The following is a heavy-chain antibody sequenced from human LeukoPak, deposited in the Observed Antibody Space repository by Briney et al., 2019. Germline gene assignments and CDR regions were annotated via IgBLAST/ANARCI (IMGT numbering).Heavy chain of an antibody. D-gene: IGHD5-12*01. CDR3: ARDLVVATSSFGY. Sequence: SETLSLTCTVSGYSISSGYYWGWIRPPPGKGLEWIGSIYHSGSTYYNPSLKSRVTISVDTSKNQFSLKLSSVTAADTAVYYCARDLVVATSSFGYWGQGTLVTVSS. CDR1: GYSISSGYY. J-gene: IGHJ4*02. CDR2: IYHSGST. V-gene: IGHV4-38-2*02.